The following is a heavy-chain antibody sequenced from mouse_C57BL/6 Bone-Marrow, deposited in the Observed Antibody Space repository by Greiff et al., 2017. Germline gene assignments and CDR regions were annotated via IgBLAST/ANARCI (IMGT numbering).Heavy chain of an antibody. CDR2: IYPRSGNT. V-gene: IGHV1-81*01. D-gene: IGHD1-1*01. CDR3: ARRQEKCISDY. Sequence: VQLQQSGAELVRPGASVKLSCKASGYTFTSYGINWVKQRTGQGLEWIGEIYPRSGNTNYNEKFKGKAKLTVDKSSSTAYMELRSLTSEDSAVYFCARRQEKCISDYWGQGTSLTVSS. J-gene: IGHJ2*02. CDR1: GYTFTSYG.